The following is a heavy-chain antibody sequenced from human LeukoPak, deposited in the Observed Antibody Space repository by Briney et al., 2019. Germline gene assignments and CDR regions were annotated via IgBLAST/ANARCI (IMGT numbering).Heavy chain of an antibody. CDR3: ARDRSIVSSGYYYVVRPFDY. CDR2: INWNGGST. D-gene: IGHD3-22*01. V-gene: IGHV3-20*04. J-gene: IGHJ4*02. CDR1: GFTFDDYG. Sequence: GGSLRLSCAASGFTFDDYGMSWVRQAPGKGLEWVSGINWNGGSTGYADSVKGRFTISRDNAKNSLYLQMNSLRAEDTAVYYCARDRSIVSSGYYYVVRPFDYWGQGTLVTVSS.